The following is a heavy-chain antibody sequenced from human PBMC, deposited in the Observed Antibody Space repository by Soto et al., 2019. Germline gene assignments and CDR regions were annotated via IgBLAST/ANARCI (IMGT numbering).Heavy chain of an antibody. J-gene: IGHJ5*02. D-gene: IGHD2-2*01. CDR1: GGTFSSYA. CDR2: IIPIFGTA. CDR3: TRDKLYCSSTSCYGWFDP. V-gene: IGHV1-69*13. Sequence: GASVKVSCKASGGTFSSYAISWVRQAPGQGLEWMGGIIPIFGTANYAQKFQGRVTITADESTSTAYMELSSLRSKDTAVYYCTRDKLYCSSTSCYGWFDPWGQGTLVTVSS.